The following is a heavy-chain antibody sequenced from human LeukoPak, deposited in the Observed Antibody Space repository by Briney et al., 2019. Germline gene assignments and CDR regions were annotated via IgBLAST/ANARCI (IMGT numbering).Heavy chain of an antibody. CDR2: IYYSGST. Sequence: SETLSLTCTVSGGSISSSSYYWGWIRQPPGKGLEWIGSIYYSGSTYYNPSLKSRVTISVDTSKNQFSLKLSSVTAADTAVYYCAGVVPAAKGAFDIWGQGTMVTVSS. D-gene: IGHD2-2*01. J-gene: IGHJ3*02. V-gene: IGHV4-39*01. CDR1: GGSISSSSYY. CDR3: AGVVPAAKGAFDI.